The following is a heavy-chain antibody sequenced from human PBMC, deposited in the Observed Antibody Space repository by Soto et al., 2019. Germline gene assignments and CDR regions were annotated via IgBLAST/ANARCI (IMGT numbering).Heavy chain of an antibody. V-gene: IGHV3-11*05. Sequence: QVQLVESGGGLVKPGGSLRLSCAASGFTFSDYYMSWIRQAPGKGLEWVSYISSSSSYTNYADSVKGRFTISRDNAKNSLYLQMNSLRAEDTAVYYCAKDRDYGDYGGGAFDIWGQGTMVTVSS. J-gene: IGHJ3*02. CDR3: AKDRDYGDYGGGAFDI. CDR2: ISSSSSYT. D-gene: IGHD4-17*01. CDR1: GFTFSDYY.